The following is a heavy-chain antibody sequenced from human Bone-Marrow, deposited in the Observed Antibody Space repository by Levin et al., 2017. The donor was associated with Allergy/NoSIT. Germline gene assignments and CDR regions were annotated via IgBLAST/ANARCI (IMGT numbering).Heavy chain of an antibody. V-gene: IGHV3-64*01. J-gene: IGHJ4*02. CDR2: ISSGGNT. Sequence: GESLKISCEASGFTFSTYRMHWVRQAPGKGLEFVAGISSGGNTFYSKSVKGRFTISRDNSKNILYLQMGSLRPEDMAMYYCARDGYCSGSSCYAGLDYWGQGTLVTVSS. D-gene: IGHD2-2*03. CDR1: GFTFSTYR. CDR3: ARDGYCSGSSCYAGLDY.